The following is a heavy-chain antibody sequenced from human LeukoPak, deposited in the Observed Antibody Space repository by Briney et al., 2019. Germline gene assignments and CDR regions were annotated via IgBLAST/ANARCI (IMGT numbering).Heavy chain of an antibody. CDR1: GIAVIGNY. CDR3: AIAQSWDELFDS. V-gene: IGHV3-53*01. Sequence: GGSLTLSCAASGIAVIGNYMSWIRQPPGKGLEWVSFISINTDTFYADSVRGRFTISRDSSKNTLFLQMNSLRDEDSAVYYCAIAQSWDELFDSWGQGTLVTVSS. CDR2: ISINTDT. J-gene: IGHJ4*02. D-gene: IGHD1-26*01.